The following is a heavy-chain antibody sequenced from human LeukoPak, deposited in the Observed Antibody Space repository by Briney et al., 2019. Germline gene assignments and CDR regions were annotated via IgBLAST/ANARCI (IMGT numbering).Heavy chain of an antibody. J-gene: IGHJ4*02. CDR2: ISSSSSTI. D-gene: IGHD1-20*01. Sequence: GGSLRLSCAASGFTFSSYSMNWVRRAPGKGLEWVSYISSSSSTIYYADSVKGRFTISRDNSKNTLYLQMNSLRAEDTAVYYCARDHNWAFDYWGQGTLVTVSS. V-gene: IGHV3-48*01. CDR3: ARDHNWAFDY. CDR1: GFTFSSYS.